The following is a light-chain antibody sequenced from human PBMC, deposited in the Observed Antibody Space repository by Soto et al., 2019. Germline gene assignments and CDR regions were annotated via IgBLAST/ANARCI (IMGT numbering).Light chain of an antibody. CDR1: QSISSSY. J-gene: IGKJ1*01. CDR3: QQYGSSWT. Sequence: EIVLTQSPGTLSLSPGNRATLSCRASQSISSSYLAWYHQTSGQAPRLLIYATSSRATGIPDRFSGSGSGTDFTLTISRLEPEDFEVYYCQQYGSSWTFGQGTKVEIK. CDR2: ATS. V-gene: IGKV3-20*01.